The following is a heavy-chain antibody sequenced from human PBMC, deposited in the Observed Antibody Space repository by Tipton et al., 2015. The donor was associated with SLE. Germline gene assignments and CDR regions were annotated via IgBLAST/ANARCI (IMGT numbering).Heavy chain of an antibody. V-gene: IGHV4-59*08. Sequence: PGLVKPSETLSLTCTVSGGSISSHYWSWIRQPPGKGLEWIGYIYYSGSTNYNPSLKSRVTISVDTSKNQFSLKLSSVTAADTAVYYCASGSAAAGGAGSWGQGTLVTVSS. CDR1: GGSISSHY. CDR2: IYYSGST. J-gene: IGHJ5*02. D-gene: IGHD6-13*01. CDR3: ASGSAAAGGAGS.